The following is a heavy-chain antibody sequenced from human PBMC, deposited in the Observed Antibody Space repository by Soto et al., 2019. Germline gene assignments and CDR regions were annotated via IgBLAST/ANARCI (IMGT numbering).Heavy chain of an antibody. J-gene: IGHJ5*02. CDR2: INRSSSDI. CDR1: GFTFSNYS. D-gene: IGHD6-13*01. V-gene: IGHV3-21*01. CDR3: ARVIAAAVTYWFGP. Sequence: EVQLVESGGGLVQPGGSLRLSCAGSGFTFSNYSMKWVRQAPGKGLEWVAYINRSSSDIYYPDSVKGRFTVSRDNAKISPYLQMNSLRAETTAVQHCARVIAAAVTYWFGPWGQGTLVTVSS.